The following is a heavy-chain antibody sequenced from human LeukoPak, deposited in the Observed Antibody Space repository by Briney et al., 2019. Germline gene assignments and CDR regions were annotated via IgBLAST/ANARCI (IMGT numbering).Heavy chain of an antibody. Sequence: GGSLTLSCVASGFTFSNFWLHWLRPAPGKGLVWVSRTNNDGSSTTYADFVKGRFTSTTDNTKHTLYLQMDTLRAEDTAVYYGTRSVFPYYFDGWGQGTPVTVSS. J-gene: IGHJ4*02. V-gene: IGHV3-74*01. CDR3: TRSVFPYYFDG. D-gene: IGHD2-8*01. CDR2: TNNDGSST. CDR1: GFTFSNFW.